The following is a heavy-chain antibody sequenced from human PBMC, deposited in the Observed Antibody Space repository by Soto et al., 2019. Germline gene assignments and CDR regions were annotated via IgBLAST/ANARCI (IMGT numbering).Heavy chain of an antibody. CDR1: GFTFSSYA. D-gene: IGHD6-13*01. V-gene: IGHV3-23*01. CDR2: ISGSGGST. Sequence: VGSLRLSCAASGFTFSSYAMSWVRQAPGKVLEWVSAISGSGGSTYYADSVKGRFTISRDNSKNTLYLQMNSLRAEDTAVYYCVQIAAAENYYYYGMDVWGQGTTVTVSS. CDR3: VQIAAAENYYYYGMDV. J-gene: IGHJ6*02.